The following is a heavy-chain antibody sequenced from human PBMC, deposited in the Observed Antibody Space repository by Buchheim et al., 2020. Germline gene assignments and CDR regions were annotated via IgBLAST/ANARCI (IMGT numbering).Heavy chain of an antibody. Sequence: QVQLVESGGGVVQPGRSLRLSCAASGFTFSSYAMHWVRQAPGKGLEWVAVISYDGSNKYYADSVKGRFTISRDNSKNTLYLQINSLRAEDTAVYYCARDWEIMITFGGVIGKNYYGMDVWGQGTT. V-gene: IGHV3-30*04. J-gene: IGHJ6*02. CDR1: GFTFSSYA. CDR3: ARDWEIMITFGGVIGKNYYGMDV. D-gene: IGHD3-16*02. CDR2: ISYDGSNK.